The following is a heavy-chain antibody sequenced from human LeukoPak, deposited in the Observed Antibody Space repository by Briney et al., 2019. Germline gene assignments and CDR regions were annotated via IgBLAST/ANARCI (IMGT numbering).Heavy chain of an antibody. CDR2: IIPIFGTA. CDR3: ATPRGGTQGSRYYMDV. D-gene: IGHD2-15*01. V-gene: IGHV1-69*13. Sequence: ASVKVSCKASGGTFSSYAISWVRQAPGQGLEWMGGIIPIFGTANYAQKFQGRVTITADESTSTAYMELSSLRSEDTAVYYCATPRGGTQGSRYYMDVWGKGTMVTVSS. J-gene: IGHJ6*03. CDR1: GGTFSSYA.